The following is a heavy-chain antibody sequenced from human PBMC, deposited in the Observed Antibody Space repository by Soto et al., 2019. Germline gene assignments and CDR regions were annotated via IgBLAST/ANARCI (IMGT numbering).Heavy chain of an antibody. D-gene: IGHD2-15*01. CDR3: ARSVVVVAATLSWFDP. CDR1: GGSISSYY. V-gene: IGHV4-59*01. J-gene: IGHJ5*02. Sequence: SETLSRTCTVSGGSISSYYWSWIRQPPGKGLEWIGYIYYSGSTNYNPSLKSRVTISVDTSKNQFSLKLSSVTAADTAVYYCARSVVVVAATLSWFDPWGQGTLVTVSS. CDR2: IYYSGST.